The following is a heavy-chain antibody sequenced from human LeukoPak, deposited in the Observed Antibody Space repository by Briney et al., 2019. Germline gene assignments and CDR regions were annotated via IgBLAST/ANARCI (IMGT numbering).Heavy chain of an antibody. CDR3: TRHGGYCTNGVCYRGFDY. Sequence: GGSLRLSXAASGFTFSGSAMHWVRQASGKGLEWVGRIRSKANSYATAYAASVKGRFTISRDDSKNTAYLQMNSLKTEDTAVYYCTRHGGYCTNGVCYRGFDYWGQGTLVTVSS. CDR2: IRSKANSYAT. CDR1: GFTFSGSA. D-gene: IGHD2-8*01. J-gene: IGHJ4*02. V-gene: IGHV3-73*01.